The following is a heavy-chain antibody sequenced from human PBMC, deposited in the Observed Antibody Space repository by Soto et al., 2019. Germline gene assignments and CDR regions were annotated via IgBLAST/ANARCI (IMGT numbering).Heavy chain of an antibody. CDR1: GFTFSGSA. J-gene: IGHJ6*03. D-gene: IGHD3-3*01. V-gene: IGHV3-73*01. CDR2: IRSKANSYAT. CDR3: SLRVVFFCGYYSGRLRFMDV. Sequence: GGSLRLSCAASGFTFSGSAMHWVRQASGKGLEWVGRIRSKANSYATAYAASVKGRFTISRDDSKNTAYLQMNSLKTEDTAVYYCSLRVVFFCGYYSGRLRFMDVWGKGTTVTVSS.